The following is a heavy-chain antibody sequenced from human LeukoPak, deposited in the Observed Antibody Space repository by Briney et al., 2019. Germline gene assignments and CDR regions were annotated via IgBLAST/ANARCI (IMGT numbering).Heavy chain of an antibody. V-gene: IGHV1-2*02. Sequence: ASEKVSCKASGYTFTAYYMHWVRQAPGQGLEWMGWINPNSGGTNYAQKFQGRVTMTRDTSISTVYMELSRLRSDDTAVYYCARDFPSSGWYHPFDYWGQGILVTVSS. CDR2: INPNSGGT. D-gene: IGHD6-19*01. J-gene: IGHJ4*02. CDR1: GYTFTAYY. CDR3: ARDFPSSGWYHPFDY.